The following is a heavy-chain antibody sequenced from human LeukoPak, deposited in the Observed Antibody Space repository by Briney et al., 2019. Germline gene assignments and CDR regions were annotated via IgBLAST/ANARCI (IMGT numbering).Heavy chain of an antibody. CDR3: ARIPYSYYGMDV. CDR2: ISGSGGST. J-gene: IGHJ6*02. V-gene: IGHV3-23*01. Sequence: GGSLRLSCAASGFTFSSYWMSWVRQAPGKGLEWVSTISGSGGSTYYADSVKGRFTISRDNSKNTLYLQMNSLRVEDTAVYYCARIPYSYYGMDVWGQGTTVTVSS. CDR1: GFTFSSYW.